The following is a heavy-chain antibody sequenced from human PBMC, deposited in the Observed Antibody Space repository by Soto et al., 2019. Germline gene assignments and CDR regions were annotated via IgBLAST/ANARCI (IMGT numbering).Heavy chain of an antibody. J-gene: IGHJ4*02. CDR3: ARGVTAGVYY. D-gene: IGHD3-10*01. Sequence: QVQLVQSGAEVREPGASVKVSCKASGYSFTSLDINWVRQTTGQGLEWMGWMQPSSGRTGYAQKFQGRDTMTRDTSINTAYMDLSSLTSDDTAFYYCARGVTAGVYYWGQGTLVTVSS. CDR1: GYSFTSLD. V-gene: IGHV1-8*01. CDR2: MQPSSGRT.